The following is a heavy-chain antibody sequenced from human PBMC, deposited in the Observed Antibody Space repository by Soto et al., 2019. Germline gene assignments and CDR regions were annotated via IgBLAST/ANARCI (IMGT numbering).Heavy chain of an antibody. D-gene: IGHD3-9*01. CDR2: IYYSGST. CDR3: ARLEGLATISYYFDF. V-gene: IGHV4-39*01. J-gene: IGHJ4*02. CDR1: GGSISSSNYY. Sequence: QLQLQESGPRLVKPSEALSLTCTVSGGSISSSNYYWGWIRQPPGKGLEWIGSIYYSGSTYYNPSLKSRVTISIDKSKNQFSLKLSSLTAADTAVYYCARLEGLATISYYFDFWGQGTLVTVSS.